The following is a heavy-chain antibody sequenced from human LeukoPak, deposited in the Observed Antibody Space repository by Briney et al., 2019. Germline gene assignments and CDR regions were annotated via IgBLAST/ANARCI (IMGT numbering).Heavy chain of an antibody. D-gene: IGHD6-6*01. CDR1: GGSISSYY. Sequence: SETLSLTCTVSGGSISSYYWSWIRQPPGKGLEWIGYIYHSGSTYYNPSLKSRVTISVDRSKNQFSLKLSSVTAADTAVYYCAREEAARGFDYWGQGTLVTVSS. CDR2: IYHSGST. CDR3: AREEAARGFDY. J-gene: IGHJ4*02. V-gene: IGHV4-59*12.